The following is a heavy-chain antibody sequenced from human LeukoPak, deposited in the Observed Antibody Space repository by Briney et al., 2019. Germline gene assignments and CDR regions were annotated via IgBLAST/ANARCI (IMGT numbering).Heavy chain of an antibody. CDR3: ARINYYDGSGFYRDY. CDR1: GFTVSDYY. D-gene: IGHD3-22*01. CDR2: IYSGGKT. V-gene: IGHV3-53*01. J-gene: IGHJ4*02. Sequence: GGSLRLSCAVSGFTVSDYYMSWVRQAPGKGLEWVSVIYSGGKTYYADSVKGRFTISRDDSKNTLHLQMNSLRAEGTAVYYCARINYYDGSGFYRDYWGQGTLVTVSS.